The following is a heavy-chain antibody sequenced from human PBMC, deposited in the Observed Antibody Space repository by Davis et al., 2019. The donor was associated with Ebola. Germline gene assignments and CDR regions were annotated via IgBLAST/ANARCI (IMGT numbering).Heavy chain of an antibody. J-gene: IGHJ4*02. CDR3: ARAPLGHYDFWSGYYKGGYFDY. V-gene: IGHV3-74*01. D-gene: IGHD3-3*01. Sequence: PGGSLRLSCVASEFTFRSYWFHWVRQAPGKGLEWVSRIDTDGSTTHYADSVRGRFTISRDNAKNTLFLQMNSLRTDDTAVYYCARAPLGHYDFWSGYYKGGYFDYWGQGTLVTVSS. CDR1: EFTFRSYW. CDR2: IDTDGSTT.